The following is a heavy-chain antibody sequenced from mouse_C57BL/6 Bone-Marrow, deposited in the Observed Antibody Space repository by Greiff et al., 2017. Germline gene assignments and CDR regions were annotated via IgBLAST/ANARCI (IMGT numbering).Heavy chain of an antibody. V-gene: IGHV10-3*01. CDR2: IRSKSSNYAT. D-gene: IGHD2-2*01. Sequence: VQRVASGGGLVQPKGSLKISCAASGFTFNTYALHWVRQAPGKGLEWVARIRSKSSNYATYYADSVKDRFTISRDDSQSMLYLQMNNLKTEDTSVYYCVRGVRKGCDYWGQGTTLTVSS. CDR3: VRGVRKGCDY. CDR1: GFTFNTYA. J-gene: IGHJ2*01.